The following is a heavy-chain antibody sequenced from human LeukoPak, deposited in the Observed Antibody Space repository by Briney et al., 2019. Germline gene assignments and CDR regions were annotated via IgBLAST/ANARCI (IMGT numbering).Heavy chain of an antibody. CDR2: ISWNSGSI. CDR1: GFTFDDYA. Sequence: GGSLRLSCAASGFTFDDYAMHWVRQAPGKGLEWVSGISWNSGSIGYADSVKGRFTISRDNAKNSLYLQMNSLRAEDMALYYCARFGEVDAFDIWGQGTMVTVSS. CDR3: ARFGEVDAFDI. J-gene: IGHJ3*02. D-gene: IGHD3-10*01. V-gene: IGHV3-9*03.